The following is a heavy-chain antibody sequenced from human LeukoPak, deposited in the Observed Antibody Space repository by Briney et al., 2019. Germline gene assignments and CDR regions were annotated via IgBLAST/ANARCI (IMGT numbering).Heavy chain of an antibody. CDR2: ISSSSSYI. D-gene: IGHD3-10*01. CDR3: ARVYYGSGSPRHFDY. V-gene: IGHV3-21*04. CDR1: GLTFSSYS. J-gene: IGHJ4*02. Sequence: GGSLRLSCAASGLTFSSYSMNWVRQAPGKGLEWVSSISSSSSYIYYADSVKGRFTISRDNAKNSLYLQMSSLRAEDTAVYYCARVYYGSGSPRHFDYWGQGTLVTVSS.